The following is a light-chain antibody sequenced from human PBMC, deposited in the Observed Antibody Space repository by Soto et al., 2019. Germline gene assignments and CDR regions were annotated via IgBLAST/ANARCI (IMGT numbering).Light chain of an antibody. CDR3: QQYVSSLTWT. CDR2: GAS. V-gene: IGKV3-20*01. CDR1: QSVSSSY. J-gene: IGKJ1*01. Sequence: EIVLTQSPGTLSLSPGERATLSCRASQSVSSSYLAWYQQKPGQAPRHLIYGASSRATGIPDGFSGSGYGTDLTLTISRLEGAEYAVYYCQQYVSSLTWTVGQGTKVEIK.